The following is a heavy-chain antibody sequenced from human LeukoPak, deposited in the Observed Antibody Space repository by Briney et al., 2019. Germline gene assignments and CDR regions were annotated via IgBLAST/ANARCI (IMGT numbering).Heavy chain of an antibody. CDR1: GFTFSRYW. Sequence: PGGSLRLSCAASGFTFSRYWMSWVRQAPGKGLEWVANIKQDGSETYYVDSVKGRFTISRDNAKNLLYLEMNSLRAEDTALYYCARVDGSSSCSDYWGQGTLVTVSS. V-gene: IGHV3-7*01. J-gene: IGHJ4*02. CDR3: ARVDGSSSCSDY. D-gene: IGHD6-13*01. CDR2: IKQDGSET.